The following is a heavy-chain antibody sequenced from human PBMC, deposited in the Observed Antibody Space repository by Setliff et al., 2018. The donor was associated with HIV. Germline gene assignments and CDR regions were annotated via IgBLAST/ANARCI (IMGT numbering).Heavy chain of an antibody. Sequence: ETLSLTCTVYGESFSGYYWSWIRQPAGKGLEWLGEINHSGMAKYNPSLKSRASISADTSKNQFSLRLTSVTAADTAVYYCARGAPYCNHGICHLFDYWGHGNLVTVSS. CDR3: ARGAPYCNHGICHLFDY. J-gene: IGHJ4*01. D-gene: IGHD2-8*01. CDR1: GESFSGYY. V-gene: IGHV4-34*01. CDR2: INHSGMA.